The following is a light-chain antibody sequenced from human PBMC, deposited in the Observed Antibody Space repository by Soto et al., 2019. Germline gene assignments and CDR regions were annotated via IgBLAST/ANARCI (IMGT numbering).Light chain of an antibody. Sequence: QSALTQPASVSGSPGQSITISCTGISIGDYNFVSWHQQHPGKAPKLIIYEGDRRPSGVSSRFSGSKSGNTASLTISRLQAEDEADYYRCSARVFGGGTKLTVL. CDR3: CSARV. V-gene: IGLV2-23*01. CDR2: EGD. CDR1: SIGDYNF. J-gene: IGLJ2*01.